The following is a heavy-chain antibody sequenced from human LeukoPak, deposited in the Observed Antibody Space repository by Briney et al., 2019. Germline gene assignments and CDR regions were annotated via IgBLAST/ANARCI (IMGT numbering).Heavy chain of an antibody. Sequence: GGSLRLSCAASGFTVSSNYMSWVRQAPGKGLEWVSVIYSGGSTYYADSVKGRVTISRDNSKNTMYLQMNSLRAEDTAVYYCARGRYYDSSGYFDPDAFDIWGQGTMVTVSS. D-gene: IGHD3-22*01. J-gene: IGHJ3*02. V-gene: IGHV3-53*01. CDR2: IYSGGST. CDR1: GFTVSSNY. CDR3: ARGRYYDSSGYFDPDAFDI.